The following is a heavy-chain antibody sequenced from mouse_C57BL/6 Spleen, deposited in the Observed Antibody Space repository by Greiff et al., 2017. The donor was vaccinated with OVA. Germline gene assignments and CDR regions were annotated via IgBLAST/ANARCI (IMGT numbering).Heavy chain of an antibody. V-gene: IGHV5-17*01. D-gene: IGHD2-4*01. CDR2: ISSGSSTI. Sequence: DVMLVESGGGLVKPGGSLKLSCAASGFTFSDYGMHWVRQAPEKGLEWVAYISSGSSTIYYADTVKGRFTISRDNAKNTLFLQMTSLRSEDTAMYYCAREDYEDAMDYWGQGTSVTVSS. J-gene: IGHJ4*01. CDR1: GFTFSDYG. CDR3: AREDYEDAMDY.